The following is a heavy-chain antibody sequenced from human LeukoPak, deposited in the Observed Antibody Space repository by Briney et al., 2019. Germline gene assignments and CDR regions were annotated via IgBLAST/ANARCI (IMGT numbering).Heavy chain of an antibody. Sequence: ASVKVSCKASGYTFTGYYMHWVRQAPGQGLEWMGWINPNSGGTNHAQKLQGRVTMTRDTSISTAYMELSRLRSDDTAVYYCARRGAYCGGDCYFPFDYWGQGTLVTVSS. CDR1: GYTFTGYY. CDR2: INPNSGGT. J-gene: IGHJ4*02. V-gene: IGHV1-2*02. CDR3: ARRGAYCGGDCYFPFDY. D-gene: IGHD2-21*01.